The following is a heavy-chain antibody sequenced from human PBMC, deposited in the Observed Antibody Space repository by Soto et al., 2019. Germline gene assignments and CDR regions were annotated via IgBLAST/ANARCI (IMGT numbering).Heavy chain of an antibody. J-gene: IGHJ3*02. D-gene: IGHD2-15*01. V-gene: IGHV3-30*18. CDR3: ANLAVVVAATHAFDI. CDR2: ISYDGSNK. CDR1: GFTFSSYG. Sequence: QPGGSLRLSCAASGFTFSSYGMHWVRQAPGKGLEWVAVISYDGSNKYYADSVKGRFTISRDNSKNTLYLQMNSLRAEDTAVYYCANLAVVVAATHAFDIWGQGTMVTVSS.